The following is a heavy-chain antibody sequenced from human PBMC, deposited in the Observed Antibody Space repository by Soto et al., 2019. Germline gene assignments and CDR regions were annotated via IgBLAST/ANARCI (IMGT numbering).Heavy chain of an antibody. V-gene: IGHV3-23*01. CDR2: ISGSGGST. D-gene: IGHD3-10*01. CDR3: ATTGLWFGEFYFDY. Sequence: QPGGSLRLSCAASGFTFSSYAMSWVRQAPGKGLEWVSAISGSGGSTYYADSVKGRLTISRDNSKNTLYLQMNSLRAEDTAVYYCATTGLWFGEFYFDYWGQGTLVTVSS. CDR1: GFTFSSYA. J-gene: IGHJ4*02.